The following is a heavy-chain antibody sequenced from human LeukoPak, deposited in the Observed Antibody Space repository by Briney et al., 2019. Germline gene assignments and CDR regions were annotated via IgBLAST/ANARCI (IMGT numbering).Heavy chain of an antibody. CDR1: GYTFTGYY. J-gene: IGHJ5*02. CDR2: INPNSGGT. V-gene: IGHV1-2*02. D-gene: IGHD3-22*01. CDR3: AREGDYYDSSGPNWFDP. Sequence: GASVKVSCKASGYTFTGYYMHWVRQAPGQGLEWMGWINPNSGGTNYAQKFQGRVTMTRDTSISTAYMELSRLRSDDTAVYYCAREGDYYDSSGPNWFDPRGEGTLVTVSS.